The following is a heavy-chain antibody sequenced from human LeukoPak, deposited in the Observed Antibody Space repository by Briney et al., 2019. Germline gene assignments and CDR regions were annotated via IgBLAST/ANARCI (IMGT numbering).Heavy chain of an antibody. V-gene: IGHV3-7*03. CDR2: IRQDGSEE. D-gene: IGHD6-13*01. CDR1: GFTFSDYY. CDR3: ARLVAAAGTTRAYVANFGY. Sequence: PGGSLRLSCAASGFTFSDYYMSWIPHAPGKGLEWVCNIRQDGSEEYYVDSVKGRFTISRDNAKNSMYMQMNSLRADDTGVYYCARLVAAAGTTRAYVANFGYWGQGTLVTVSS. J-gene: IGHJ4*02.